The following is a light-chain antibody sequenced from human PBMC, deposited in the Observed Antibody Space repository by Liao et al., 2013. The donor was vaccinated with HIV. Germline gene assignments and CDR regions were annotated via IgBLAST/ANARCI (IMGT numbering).Light chain of an antibody. CDR2: FDS. Sequence: SYELTQPPSVSVAPGKTARITCGGDHVGSKSLHWYQQKPGQAPVLVIYFDSDRPSGIPERFSGSNSGNTATLTISRVEAGDEADYYCQVWDSSSDHYVFGTGTKVTVL. V-gene: IGLV3-21*01. CDR3: QVWDSSSDHYV. J-gene: IGLJ1*01. CDR1: HVGSKS.